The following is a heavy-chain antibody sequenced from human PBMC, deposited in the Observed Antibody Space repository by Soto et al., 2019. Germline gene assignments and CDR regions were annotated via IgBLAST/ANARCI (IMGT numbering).Heavy chain of an antibody. CDR3: ARAGGGSTVTPPNWFDP. D-gene: IGHD4-17*01. J-gene: IGHJ5*02. CDR2: IYYSGST. V-gene: IGHV4-30-4*01. CDR1: GGSISSGDYY. Sequence: QVQLQESGPGLVKPSQTLSLTCTVSGGSISSGDYYWSWIRQPPGKGLEWIGYIYYSGSTYYNPSLQSRGTISVDTAKNQFSLKLSSVAAADTAGYYCARAGGGSTVTPPNWFDPWGQGTLVTVSS.